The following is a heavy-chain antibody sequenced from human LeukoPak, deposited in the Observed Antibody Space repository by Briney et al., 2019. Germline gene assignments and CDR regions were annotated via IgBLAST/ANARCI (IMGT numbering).Heavy chain of an antibody. CDR1: GGSISSSSYY. Sequence: SETLSLTCTVSGGSISSSSYYWGWIRQPQGKGLEWIGSIYYSGSTYYNPSLKSRVTISVDTSKNQFSLKLSSVTAADTAVYHCASTNTVTNSYFDYWGQGTLVTVSS. CDR3: ASTNTVTNSYFDY. V-gene: IGHV4-39*01. J-gene: IGHJ4*02. D-gene: IGHD4-17*01. CDR2: IYYSGST.